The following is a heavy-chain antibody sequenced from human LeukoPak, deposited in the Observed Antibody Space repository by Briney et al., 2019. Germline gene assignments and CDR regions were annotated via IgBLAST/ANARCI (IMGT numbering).Heavy chain of an antibody. J-gene: IGHJ5*02. CDR3: AIPSYCSGGSCYPPDWFDP. Sequence: SVKVSCEASGGTFSSYAISGVRQAPGQGLEWMGGIIPIFGTANYAQKFQGRVTITADESTSTAYMELSSLRSEDTAVYYCAIPSYCSGGSCYPPDWFDPWGQGTLVTVSS. D-gene: IGHD2-15*01. CDR2: IIPIFGTA. CDR1: GGTFSSYA. V-gene: IGHV1-69*13.